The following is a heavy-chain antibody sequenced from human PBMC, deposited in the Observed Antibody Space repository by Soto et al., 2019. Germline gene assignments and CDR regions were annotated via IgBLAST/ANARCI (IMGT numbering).Heavy chain of an antibody. CDR2: IYYSGST. Sequence: QVQLQESGPGLVKPSETLSLTCPVSGGSISSYFWTWFRQPPGKGLEWIGYIYYSGSTNYNPSLKSRVTISVDTSKNQFSLKLSSVTAADTGVYYCARGSDFLYYYGMDVWGQGTTVTVSS. CDR1: GGSISSYF. CDR3: ARGSDFLYYYGMDV. D-gene: IGHD5-12*01. J-gene: IGHJ6*02. V-gene: IGHV4-59*01.